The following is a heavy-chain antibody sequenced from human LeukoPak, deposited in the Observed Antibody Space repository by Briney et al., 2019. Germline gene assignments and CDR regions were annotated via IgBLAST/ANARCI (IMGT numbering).Heavy chain of an antibody. V-gene: IGHV4-59*12. CDR3: ARDRTWEPDAFDI. CDR1: GGSISSYS. Sequence: SETLSLTCTVSGGSISSYSWSWIRQPPGKGLEWIGYIYYSGSTNYNPSLKSRLTISVDTSKNQFSLKLSSVTAADTAVYYCARDRTWEPDAFDIWGQGTMVTVSS. D-gene: IGHD1-26*01. CDR2: IYYSGST. J-gene: IGHJ3*02.